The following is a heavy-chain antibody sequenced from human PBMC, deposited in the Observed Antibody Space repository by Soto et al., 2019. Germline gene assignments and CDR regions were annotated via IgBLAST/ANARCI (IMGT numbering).Heavy chain of an antibody. J-gene: IGHJ6*02. D-gene: IGHD6-13*01. V-gene: IGHV1-8*01. Sequence: QVQLVQSGAEVKKPGASVKVSCKASGYTFTSYDINWVRQATGQGLEWMGWMNPNSGNTGYAQKFQGRVTMTRNTSINTANMELSSLRSEDTAVYYWARRGYSSSWYYYYYYGMDVWGQGTTVTVSS. CDR3: ARRGYSSSWYYYYYYGMDV. CDR1: GYTFTSYD. CDR2: MNPNSGNT.